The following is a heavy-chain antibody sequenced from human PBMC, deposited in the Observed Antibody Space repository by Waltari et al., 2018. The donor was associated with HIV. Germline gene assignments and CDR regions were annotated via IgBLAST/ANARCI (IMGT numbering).Heavy chain of an antibody. D-gene: IGHD5-18*01. CDR3: VRDGYGFDS. Sequence: QVQLQQSGPGLLKASQTLSISCVVSGDSVSSDTAAWHWVRQSSSRGLEWLGSTYFRSRWYEDYAESVKGRIIIDTDTSANQFSLHLNSVTTEDTAIYFCVRDGYGFDSWGQGNLVIVSS. J-gene: IGHJ4*02. CDR1: GDSVSSDTAA. V-gene: IGHV6-1*01. CDR2: TYFRSRWYE.